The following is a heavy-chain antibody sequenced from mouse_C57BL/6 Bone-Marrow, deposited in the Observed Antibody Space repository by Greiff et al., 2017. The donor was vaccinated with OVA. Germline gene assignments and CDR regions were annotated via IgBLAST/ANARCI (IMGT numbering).Heavy chain of an antibody. D-gene: IGHD1-1*01. V-gene: IGHV1-75*01. CDR2: IFPGSGST. J-gene: IGHJ1*03. Sequence: LQESGPELVKPGASVKISCKASGYTFTDYYINWVKQRPGQGLEWIGWIFPGSGSTYYNEKFKGKATLTVDKSSSTAYMLLSSLTSEDSAVYVGARYPLCYGYWYIDVWGTGTTVTVSS. CDR3: ARYPLCYGYWYIDV. CDR1: GYTFTDYY.